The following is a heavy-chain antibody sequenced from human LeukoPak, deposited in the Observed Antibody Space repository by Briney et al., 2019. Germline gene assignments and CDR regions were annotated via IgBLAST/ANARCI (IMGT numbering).Heavy chain of an antibody. V-gene: IGHV3-66*02. D-gene: IGHD6-6*01. J-gene: IGHJ6*02. CDR3: ARDSRSGYYYGMDV. Sequence: GGSLRLSCAASGFTVSSNYMSWVRQAPGKGLEWVSVIYSGGSTYYDDAVKGRFTITRNNSKNTLCLQMNSLRAEDTAVYYSARDSRSGYYYGMDVWGQGTTVTVSS. CDR1: GFTVSSNY. CDR2: IYSGGST.